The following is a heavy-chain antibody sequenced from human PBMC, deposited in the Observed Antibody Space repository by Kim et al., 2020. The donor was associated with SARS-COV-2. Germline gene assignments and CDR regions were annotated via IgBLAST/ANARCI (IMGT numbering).Heavy chain of an antibody. CDR1: GFPFSSYW. J-gene: IGHJ3*02. Sequence: GGSLRLSCAASGFPFSSYWIHWVRQAPGKGLEWLSRINSYGTDAIYADSVKSRFSFSRDNVKNTVYLQLSSLRADDTAMYYCARDRPHNAFDIWGQGTMV. V-gene: IGHV3-74*01. CDR3: ARDRPHNAFDI. CDR2: INSYGTDA.